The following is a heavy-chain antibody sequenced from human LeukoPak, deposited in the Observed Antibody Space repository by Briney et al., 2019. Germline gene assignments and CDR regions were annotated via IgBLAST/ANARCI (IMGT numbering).Heavy chain of an antibody. D-gene: IGHD6-13*01. CDR1: GYTFTDYY. J-gene: IGHJ2*01. CDR2: INPNSGAT. CDR3: ARSTITTTAAGHFDL. V-gene: IGHV1-2*06. Sequence: ASIKVSCKSSGYTFTDYYVHWVRQAPGQGLEWMGRINPNSGATNYAQNFQGRVTMSTDTSISTAYLELNSLIFVDTADFYCARSTITTTAAGHFDLWGRSTLVTVSS.